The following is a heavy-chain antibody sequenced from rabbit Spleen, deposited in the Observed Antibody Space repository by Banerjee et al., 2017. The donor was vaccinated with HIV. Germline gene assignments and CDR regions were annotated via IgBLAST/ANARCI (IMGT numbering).Heavy chain of an antibody. V-gene: IGHV1S45*01. CDR1: GFSFSDRDV. J-gene: IGHJ4*01. CDR3: AREKSGNHGHDL. D-gene: IGHD3-1*01. CDR2: INAATAKP. Sequence: QEQLVESGGGLVQPEGSLTLTCKASGFSFSDRDVMCWVRQAPGKGLEWIACINAATAKPVYATWAKGRFTISRTSSTTVTLRMTSLTAADRATYFCAREKSGNHGHDLWGPGTLVTVS.